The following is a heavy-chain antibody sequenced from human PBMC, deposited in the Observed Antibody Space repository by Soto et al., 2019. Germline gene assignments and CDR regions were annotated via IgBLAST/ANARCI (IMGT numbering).Heavy chain of an antibody. Sequence: QVQLVESGGGMIQPGRSLRLSCVASGFTFSNYGMHWVRQAPGKGLEWVAGISYDGGSADYVDSVKGRFTLSRDNSKNTLSLQMISLRPEDTGVYYCAKDFDVVVVLSATRGLDVWGLGTTVTVSS. CDR1: GFTFSNYG. CDR2: ISYDGGSA. J-gene: IGHJ6*02. V-gene: IGHV3-30*18. D-gene: IGHD2-15*01. CDR3: AKDFDVVVVLSATRGLDV.